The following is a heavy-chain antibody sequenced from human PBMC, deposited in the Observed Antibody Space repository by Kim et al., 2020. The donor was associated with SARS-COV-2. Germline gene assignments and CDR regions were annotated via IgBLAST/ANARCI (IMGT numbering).Heavy chain of an antibody. CDR2: IYPGDSDT. CDR3: ARHDGVVPAAIPLGWFDP. V-gene: IGHV5-51*01. CDR1: GYSFTSYW. J-gene: IGHJ5*02. Sequence: GESLKISCKGSGYSFTSYWIGWVRQMPGKGLEWMGIIYPGDSDTRYSPSFQGQVTISADKSISTAYLQWSSLKASDTAMYYCARHDGVVPAAIPLGWFDPWGQGTLVTVSS. D-gene: IGHD2-2*02.